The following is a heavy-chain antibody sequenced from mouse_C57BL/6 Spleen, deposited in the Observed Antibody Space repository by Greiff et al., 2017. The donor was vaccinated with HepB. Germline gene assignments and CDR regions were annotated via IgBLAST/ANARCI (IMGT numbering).Heavy chain of an antibody. J-gene: IGHJ4*01. CDR1: GYTFTSYD. CDR3: ARGRESGSSPDAMDY. D-gene: IGHD1-1*01. Sequence: VQLQQSGPELVKPGASVKLSCKASGYTFTSYDINWVKQRPGQGLEWIGWIYPRDGSTKYNEKFKGKATLNVEPSSSTAYMELHSLTAEDSAVYFCARGRESGSSPDAMDYCGQGTSVTVSS. CDR2: IYPRDGST. V-gene: IGHV1-85*01.